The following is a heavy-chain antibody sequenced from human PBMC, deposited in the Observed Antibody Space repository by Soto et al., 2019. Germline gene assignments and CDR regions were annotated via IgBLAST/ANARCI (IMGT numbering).Heavy chain of an antibody. Sequence: GGSLRLSCAASGVTVSSNYMSWVRQAPGKGLEWVSVIYSGGSTFYADSVKGRFTFSRDNSKNTLYLQMNSLRAEDTAVYYCARHGYNYGGGYFDYWGQGTLVTVSS. D-gene: IGHD5-18*01. CDR3: ARHGYNYGGGYFDY. V-gene: IGHV3-66*04. J-gene: IGHJ4*02. CDR2: IYSGGST. CDR1: GVTVSSNY.